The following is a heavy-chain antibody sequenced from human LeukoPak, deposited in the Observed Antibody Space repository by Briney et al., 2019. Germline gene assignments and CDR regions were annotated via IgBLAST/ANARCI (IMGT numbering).Heavy chain of an antibody. Sequence: PGGSLRLSCAASGFTLSSYGMSWVRQAPGKGLEWVSATNGDGASTYYADSVKGRFTISRDNSKNMLYLQMNSLTVEDTAVYYCAVYNWGFDWWGQGTLVTVSS. CDR3: AVYNWGFDW. CDR1: GFTLSSYG. V-gene: IGHV3-23*01. CDR2: TNGDGAST. D-gene: IGHD7-27*01. J-gene: IGHJ4*02.